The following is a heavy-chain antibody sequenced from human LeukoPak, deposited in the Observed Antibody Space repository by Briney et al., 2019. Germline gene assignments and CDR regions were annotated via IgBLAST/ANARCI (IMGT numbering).Heavy chain of an antibody. J-gene: IGHJ4*02. D-gene: IGHD4-17*01. Sequence: GGSLRLSCAASGFTFTNYWMFWVRQAPGKGLVWVSGINPDGSTTTYADSVKGRFTISRENAKSTLYLHMNILRVEDTAVYYCARGRYDDYHWGQGILVTVSS. CDR3: ARGRYDDYH. CDR2: INPDGSTT. V-gene: IGHV3-74*01. CDR1: GFTFTNYW.